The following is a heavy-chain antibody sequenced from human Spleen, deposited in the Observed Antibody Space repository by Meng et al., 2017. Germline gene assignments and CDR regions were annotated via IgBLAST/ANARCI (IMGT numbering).Heavy chain of an antibody. CDR1: GFMFDDYA. CDR3: AKDIGGIAAAGTMNY. J-gene: IGHJ4*02. CDR2: ISWNSGSI. D-gene: IGHD6-13*01. Sequence: GGSLRLSCTASGFMFDDYAMHWVRQAPGKGLEWVSGISWNSGSIGYADSVKGRFTISRDNAKNSLYLQMNSLRAEDTALYYCAKDIGGIAAAGTMNYWGQGTLVTVSS. V-gene: IGHV3-9*01.